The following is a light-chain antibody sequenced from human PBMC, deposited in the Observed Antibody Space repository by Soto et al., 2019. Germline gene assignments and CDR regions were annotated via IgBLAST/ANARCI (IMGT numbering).Light chain of an antibody. Sequence: QSVLTQPASVSGSPGQSITISCTGTSSDVGGNKYVSWYQHHPGKAPKRMIYDVSSRPSGVSNRFSGSKSDNTASLTISGLQAEDEADYYCGSYTGSSTSGVFGGGTKVTVL. CDR3: GSYTGSSTSGV. CDR2: DVS. J-gene: IGLJ3*02. CDR1: SSDVGGNKY. V-gene: IGLV2-14*03.